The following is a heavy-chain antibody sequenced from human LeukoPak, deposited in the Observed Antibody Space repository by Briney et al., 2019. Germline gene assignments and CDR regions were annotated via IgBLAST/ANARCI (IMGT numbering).Heavy chain of an antibody. J-gene: IGHJ5*02. CDR2: IKQDATEK. CDR3: ARGPNGATSP. D-gene: IGHD2-2*01. CDR1: GFTFSSYS. Sequence: GGSLRLSCAASGFTFSSYSMSWVRQAPEKGLEWVANIKQDATEKYYVDSVKGRFTISRDNAKNSLFLQMNSLRVEDTAIYYCARGPNGATSPWGQGTLVTVSS. V-gene: IGHV3-7*01.